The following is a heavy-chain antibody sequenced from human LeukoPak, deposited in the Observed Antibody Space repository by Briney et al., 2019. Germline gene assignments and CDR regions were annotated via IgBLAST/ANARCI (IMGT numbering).Heavy chain of an antibody. Sequence: PGGSLRLSCAASGFTVSSNYMSWVRQAPGKGLEWVSVIYSGGSTYYADSVKGRFTISRDNSKNTLYLQMNSLRAEDTAVYYCARAPRWFGEYLYYYGMDVWGQGTTVTVSS. CDR3: ARAPRWFGEYLYYYGMDV. V-gene: IGHV3-53*01. J-gene: IGHJ6*02. D-gene: IGHD3-10*01. CDR1: GFTVSSNY. CDR2: IYSGGST.